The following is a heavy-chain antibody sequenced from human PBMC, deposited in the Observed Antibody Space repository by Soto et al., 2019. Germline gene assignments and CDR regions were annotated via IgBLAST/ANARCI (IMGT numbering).Heavy chain of an antibody. V-gene: IGHV4-59*08. CDR1: GGSISSYY. Sequence: SETLSLTCTVSGGSISSYYWSWIRQPPGKGLEWIGYIYYSGSTNYNPSLKSRVTISVDTSKNQFSLKLSSVTAADTAVYYCARLAVAGTGWFDPWGQGTLVTV. J-gene: IGHJ5*02. CDR2: IYYSGST. D-gene: IGHD6-19*01. CDR3: ARLAVAGTGWFDP.